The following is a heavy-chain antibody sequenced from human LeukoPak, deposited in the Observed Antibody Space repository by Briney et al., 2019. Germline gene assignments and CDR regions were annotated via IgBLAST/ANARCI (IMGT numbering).Heavy chain of an antibody. CDR3: ARSSDYGGNSDY. Sequence: GGSLRLSCEVSGFTFTDYYMTWIRQAPGKTLEWISYISSFGDVISYADSVKGRFTISRDNAKNSLYLQMNSLRAEDTALYHCARSSDYGGNSDYWGQGTLVTVSS. CDR1: GFTFTDYY. D-gene: IGHD4-23*01. CDR2: ISSFGDVI. V-gene: IGHV3-11*01. J-gene: IGHJ4*02.